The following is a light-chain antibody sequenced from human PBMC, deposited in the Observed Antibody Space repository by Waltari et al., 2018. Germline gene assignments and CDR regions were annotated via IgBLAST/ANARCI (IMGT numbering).Light chain of an antibody. CDR2: DVS. CDR3: CSYAGRYTWV. V-gene: IGLV2-11*01. CDR1: SSAVGGYHY. Sequence: QSALTQPRPVSGSPGQSVTLSCTGTSSAVGGYHYVSWFQQHPGKAPKLMIHDVSKRPSGVPDRFSGSKSGNTASLTISGLQADDETDYYCCSYAGRYTWVFGGGTKLTVL. J-gene: IGLJ3*02.